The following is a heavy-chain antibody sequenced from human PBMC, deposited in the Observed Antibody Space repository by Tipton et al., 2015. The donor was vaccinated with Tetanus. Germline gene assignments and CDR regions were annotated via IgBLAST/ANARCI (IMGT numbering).Heavy chain of an antibody. CDR2: NGGYNGDT. V-gene: IGHV1-18*01. J-gene: IGHJ4*02. CDR1: GYTFTNYG. CDR3: ARLVRQWLVPEDF. D-gene: IGHD6-19*01. Sequence: QVQLVQSGVEVKRPGASVKVSCKASGYTFTNYGINWVRQAPGQGLEWMGWNGGYNGDTNYAQKFPGRVTLTTDTSTNTAYMELRSLRSDDTAVYYCARLVRQWLVPEDFWGQGTLVTVSS.